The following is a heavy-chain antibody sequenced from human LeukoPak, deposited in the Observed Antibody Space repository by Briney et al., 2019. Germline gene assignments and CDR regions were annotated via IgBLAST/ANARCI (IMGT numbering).Heavy chain of an antibody. CDR3: ARGLRRAAAGTNNWFDP. CDR2: INPNSGGT. V-gene: IGHV1-2*02. J-gene: IGHJ5*02. CDR1: GYTFTGYY. Sequence: ASVKVSCKASGYTFTGYYMHWVRQAPGQGLEGMGWINPNSGGTNYAQKFQGRVTMTRDTSISTAYMELSRLRFDDTAVYYCARGLRRAAAGTNNWFDPWGQGTLVTVSS. D-gene: IGHD6-13*01.